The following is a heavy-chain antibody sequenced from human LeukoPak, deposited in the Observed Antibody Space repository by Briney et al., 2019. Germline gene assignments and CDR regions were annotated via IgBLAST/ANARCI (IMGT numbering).Heavy chain of an antibody. V-gene: IGHV1-18*01. CDR1: DYTFTSYG. D-gene: IGHD3-3*01. CDR3: ARDATYYDFLGCQTHYSFDY. Sequence: GASVKVSCKASDYTFTSYGISWVRQAPGQGLEWMGWISTYNGHTNYAQNLQGRVTMTTDTSTSTAYMELRSLRSDDTALYYCARDATYYDFLGCQTHYSFDYWGQGTLVTVSS. J-gene: IGHJ4*02. CDR2: ISTYNGHT.